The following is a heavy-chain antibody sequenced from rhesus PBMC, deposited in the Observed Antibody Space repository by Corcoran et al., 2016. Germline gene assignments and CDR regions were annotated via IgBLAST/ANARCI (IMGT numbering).Heavy chain of an antibody. CDR3: ARGGSYYYSY. J-gene: IGHJ4*01. CDR2: TTYRGSN. CDR1: GGSISSGYYY. D-gene: IGHD3-16*01. Sequence: QVQLQESGPGLVKPSETLSLTCAVSGGSISSGYYYWSWIRQPPGKGLGWVGYTTYRGSNGYTPSLRSRVTISRDTSKNQFSVKLSSVTAADTAVYYCARGGSYYYSYWGQGVLVTVSS. V-gene: IGHV4-122*02.